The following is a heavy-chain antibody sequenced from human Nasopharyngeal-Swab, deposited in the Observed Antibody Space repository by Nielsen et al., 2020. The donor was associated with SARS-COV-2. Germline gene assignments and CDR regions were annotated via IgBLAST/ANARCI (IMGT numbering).Heavy chain of an antibody. CDR2: ISGSGGST. Sequence: GGSLRLSCAASGFTFSSYAMSWVRQAPGKELEWVSAISGSGGSTYYADSVKGRFTISRDNSKNTLYLQMNSLRAEDTAVYYCAKDFETYCSGGSCGVVDYWGQGTLVTVSS. D-gene: IGHD2-15*01. J-gene: IGHJ4*02. V-gene: IGHV3-23*01. CDR1: GFTFSSYA. CDR3: AKDFETYCSGGSCGVVDY.